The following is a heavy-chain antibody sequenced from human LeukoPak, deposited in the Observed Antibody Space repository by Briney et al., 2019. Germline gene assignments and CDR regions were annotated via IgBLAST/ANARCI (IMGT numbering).Heavy chain of an antibody. D-gene: IGHD4-17*01. J-gene: IGHJ4*02. CDR1: GFTFSSYA. Sequence: HPGGSLRLSCAASGFTFSSYAMSWVRQAPGKGLEWVSAISGSGGSTYYADSVKGRFTISRDNSKNTLYLQMSSLRAEDTAVYYCAKDLFGGDYTHYWGRGTLVTVSS. CDR2: ISGSGGST. V-gene: IGHV3-23*01. CDR3: AKDLFGGDYTHY.